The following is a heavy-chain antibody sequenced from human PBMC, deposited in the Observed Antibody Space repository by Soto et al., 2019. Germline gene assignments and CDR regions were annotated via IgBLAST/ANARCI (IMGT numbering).Heavy chain of an antibody. Sequence: QVQLQQWGAGLLKPSETLSLTCAVYGGSFSGYCWTWIRQPPGTGLEWIGEINHSGSTNYNPTLKSSVTISVDTSKNQFSLMLTSVTAADTAVYYCARDKITGHFDYWGQGTLVTVSS. J-gene: IGHJ4*02. CDR1: GGSFSGYC. CDR2: INHSGST. V-gene: IGHV4-34*01. D-gene: IGHD3-16*01. CDR3: ARDKITGHFDY.